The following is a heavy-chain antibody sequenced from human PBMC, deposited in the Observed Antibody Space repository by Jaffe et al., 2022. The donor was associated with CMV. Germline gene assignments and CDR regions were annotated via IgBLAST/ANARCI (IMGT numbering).Heavy chain of an antibody. CDR1: GYTFTSYG. CDR3: ARRTSVDIVVVPAAMPGYYYYYMDV. V-gene: IGHV1-18*04. D-gene: IGHD2-2*01. Sequence: QVQLVQSGAEVKKPGASVKVSCKASGYTFTSYGISWVRQAPGQGLEWMGWISAYNGNTNYAQKLQGRVTMTTDTSTSTAYMELRSLRSDDTAVYYCARRTSVDIVVVPAAMPGYYYYYMDVWGKGTTVTVSS. CDR2: ISAYNGNT. J-gene: IGHJ6*03.